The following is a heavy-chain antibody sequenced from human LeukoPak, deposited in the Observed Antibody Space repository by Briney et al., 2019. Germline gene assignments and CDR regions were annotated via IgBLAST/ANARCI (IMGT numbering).Heavy chain of an antibody. J-gene: IGHJ5*02. CDR3: AREYSSSNNWFDP. CDR2: IYYSGST. V-gene: IGHV4-39*07. CDR1: GGSISSSSYY. Sequence: PSETLSLTCTVSGGSISSSSYYWGWIRQPPGKGLEWIGSIYYSGSTYYNPSLKSRVIISVDTSKNQFSLKLSSVTAADTAVYYCAREYSSSNNWFDPWGQGTLVTVSS. D-gene: IGHD6-6*01.